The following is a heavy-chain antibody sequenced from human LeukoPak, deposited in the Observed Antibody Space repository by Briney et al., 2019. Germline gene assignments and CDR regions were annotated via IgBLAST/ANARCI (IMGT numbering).Heavy chain of an antibody. J-gene: IGHJ4*02. CDR2: ISYDGSNK. Sequence: GGSLRLSCAASGFTFSSYGMHCVRQAPGKGLEWVAVISYDGSNKYYADSVKGRFTISRDNSKNTLYLQMNSLRAEDTAVYYCAKDSPCITMVRGDLDYWGQGTLVTVSS. CDR1: GFTFSSYG. V-gene: IGHV3-30*18. CDR3: AKDSPCITMVRGDLDY. D-gene: IGHD3-10*01.